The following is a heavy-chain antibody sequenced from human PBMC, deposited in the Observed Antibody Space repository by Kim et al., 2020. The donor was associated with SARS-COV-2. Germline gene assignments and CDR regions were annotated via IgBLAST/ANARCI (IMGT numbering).Heavy chain of an antibody. CDR2: ISYGGSNK. J-gene: IGHJ3*02. V-gene: IGHV3-30*04. Sequence: GGSLRLSCAASGFTFSSYAMHWVRQAPGKGLEWVAVISYGGSNKYYADSVKGRFTISRENSKNTLYLQMNSLRAEDTAVYYCAREQGRWLQLWRDAFDIWGQGTMVTVSS. CDR3: AREQGRWLQLWRDAFDI. CDR1: GFTFSSYA. D-gene: IGHD5-12*01.